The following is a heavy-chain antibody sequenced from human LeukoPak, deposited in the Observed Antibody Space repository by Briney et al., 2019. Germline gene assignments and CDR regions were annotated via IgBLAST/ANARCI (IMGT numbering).Heavy chain of an antibody. CDR3: ARETTLAGFASGLGFNY. CDR2: IYHSGST. V-gene: IGHV4-30-2*01. J-gene: IGHJ4*02. CDR1: GGSVSSGGYY. D-gene: IGHD6-19*01. Sequence: SQTLSLTCTVSGGSVSSGGYYWGWIRQPPGKGLEWTGYIYHSGSTYYNPSLKSRVTISVDTSKNQFSLELTSVTAADTATYYCARETTLAGFASGLGFNYWGQGILVTVSS.